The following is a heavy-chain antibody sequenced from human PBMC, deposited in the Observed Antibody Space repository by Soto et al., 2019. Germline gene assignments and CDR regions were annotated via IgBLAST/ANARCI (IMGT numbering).Heavy chain of an antibody. CDR1: GGSRGGYC. V-gene: IGHV4-59*01. CDR2: IYYSGST. CDR3: ARENWNYALYYYYYYMDV. D-gene: IGHD1-7*01. J-gene: IGHJ6*03. Sequence: ASEMLSDRWSVAGGSRGGYCGSWIRQNQGKGLEWIGYIYYSGSTNYNPSLKSRVTISVDTSKNQFSLKLSSVTAADTAVYYCARENWNYALYYYYYYMDVWGKGTTVTVS.